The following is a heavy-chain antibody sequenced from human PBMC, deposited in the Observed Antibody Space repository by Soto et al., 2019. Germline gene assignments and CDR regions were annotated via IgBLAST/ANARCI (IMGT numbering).Heavy chain of an antibody. CDR1: GFTFSSYS. V-gene: IGHV3-21*01. CDR2: ISSSSSYI. CDR3: ARDLRVVVPAAHYYYYGMDV. J-gene: IGHJ6*02. D-gene: IGHD2-2*01. Sequence: GGSLRLSCAPSGFTFSSYSLNWVRQAPGTGLEWVSSISSSSSYIYYADSVQGRFTISRDNAKNSLYLQMNSLRAEDTAVYYCARDLRVVVPAAHYYYYGMDVWGQGTTVTVSS.